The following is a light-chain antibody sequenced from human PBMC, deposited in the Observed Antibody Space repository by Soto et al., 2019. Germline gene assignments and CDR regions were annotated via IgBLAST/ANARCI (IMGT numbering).Light chain of an antibody. CDR2: GAS. CDR3: QQYGSSPTT. CDR1: QSFSGTY. J-gene: IGKJ1*01. V-gene: IGKV3-20*01. Sequence: EVVLTQSTGTLSLSPGERATLSCRASQSFSGTYLAWYQQKPGQAPRLLIYGASRRATGIPDRFSGSGSGTDFTLTISRLEPEDFAVYYCQQYGSSPTTFGQGTKVDVK.